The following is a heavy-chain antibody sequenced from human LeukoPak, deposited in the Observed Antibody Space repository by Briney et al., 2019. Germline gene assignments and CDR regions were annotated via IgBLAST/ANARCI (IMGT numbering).Heavy chain of an antibody. J-gene: IGHJ6*03. D-gene: IGHD6-6*01. CDR3: ARVFGYSSSSNRYYYYYMDV. V-gene: IGHV1-69*05. CDR2: IIPIFGTA. Sequence: GASVKASCKASGGTYSSYAISWVRQAPGQGLEWMGGIIPIFGTANYAQKFQGRVTITTDESTSTAYMELSSLRSEDTAVYYCARVFGYSSSSNRYYYYYMDVWGKGTTVTVSS. CDR1: GGTYSSYA.